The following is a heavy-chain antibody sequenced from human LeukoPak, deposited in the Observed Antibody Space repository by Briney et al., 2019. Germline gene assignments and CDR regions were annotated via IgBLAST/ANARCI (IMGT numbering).Heavy chain of an antibody. Sequence: PGGSLRLSCAASGFTFSSYWMSWVRQAPGKGLEWVANIKQDGSEKYYVDSVKGRFTISRDNAKNSLYLQMNSLRAEDTAVYYCARVWEYYDFWSGYQDWFDPWGQGTLVTVSS. D-gene: IGHD3-3*01. CDR1: GFTFSSYW. CDR2: IKQDGSEK. J-gene: IGHJ5*02. V-gene: IGHV3-7*01. CDR3: ARVWEYYDFWSGYQDWFDP.